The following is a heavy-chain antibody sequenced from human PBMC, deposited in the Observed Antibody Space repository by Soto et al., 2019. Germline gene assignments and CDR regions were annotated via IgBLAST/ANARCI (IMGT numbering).Heavy chain of an antibody. Sequence: PGGSLRLSCAASGFTFISYAMSWVRQAPGKGLEWVSAISGSGGSTYYADSVKGRFTISRDNSKNTLYLQMNSLRAEDTAVYYCAKAPPLYDSSGYYLDYWGQGTLVTVSS. CDR1: GFTFISYA. J-gene: IGHJ4*02. V-gene: IGHV3-23*01. CDR2: ISGSGGST. CDR3: AKAPPLYDSSGYYLDY. D-gene: IGHD3-22*01.